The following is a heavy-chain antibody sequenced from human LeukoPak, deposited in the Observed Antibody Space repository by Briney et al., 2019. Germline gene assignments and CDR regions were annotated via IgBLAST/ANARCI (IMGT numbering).Heavy chain of an antibody. CDR3: ARDRMGATYNWFDP. CDR2: INPNSGDT. J-gene: IGHJ5*02. Sequence: ASVKVSCKASGYTFTGYYMHWVRQAPGQGLEWMGRINPNSGDTNYAQRFQGRVTMTRDMSISTAYMELSRLRYDDTAVYYCARDRMGATYNWFDPWGQGTLVTVSS. D-gene: IGHD1-26*01. CDR1: GYTFTGYY. V-gene: IGHV1-2*02.